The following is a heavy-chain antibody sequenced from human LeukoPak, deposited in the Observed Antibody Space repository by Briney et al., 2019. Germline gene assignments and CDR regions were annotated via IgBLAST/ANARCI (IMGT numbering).Heavy chain of an antibody. J-gene: IGHJ5*02. Sequence: SKTLSLTCAVYGGSFSGYYWSWIRQPPGKGLEWIGEINHSGSTNYNPSLKSRVTISVDTSKNQFSLKLSSVTAADTAVYYCARASMVRGLYNWFDPWGQGTLVTVSS. CDR2: INHSGST. V-gene: IGHV4-34*01. CDR1: GGSFSGYY. CDR3: ARASMVRGLYNWFDP. D-gene: IGHD3-10*01.